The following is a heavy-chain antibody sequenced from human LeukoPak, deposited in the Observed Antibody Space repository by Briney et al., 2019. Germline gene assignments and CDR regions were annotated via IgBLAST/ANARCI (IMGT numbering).Heavy chain of an antibody. Sequence: PGGSLRLSCAGSGFTFSDYWMTWVRQAPGKGLEWVANIKEDGSDKQYVDSVKGRFTISRDNAKNTLYLQMNSLRAEDTAVYYCAREGDYSNVQDVWGKGTTVTVSS. D-gene: IGHD4-11*01. V-gene: IGHV3-7*01. J-gene: IGHJ6*04. CDR2: IKEDGSDK. CDR1: GFTFSDYW. CDR3: AREGDYSNVQDV.